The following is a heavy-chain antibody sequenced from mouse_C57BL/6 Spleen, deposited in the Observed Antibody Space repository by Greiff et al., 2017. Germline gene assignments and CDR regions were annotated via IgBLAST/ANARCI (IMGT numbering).Heavy chain of an antibody. D-gene: IGHD1-1*01. CDR2: IYPGGGYT. Sequence: HVQLQQSGAELVRPGTSVKMSCKASGYTFTNYWIGWAKQRPGHGLEWIGDIYPGGGYTNYNEKFKGKATLTADKSSSTAYMQFSSLTSEDAAIYYCARWEGSSYGYAMDYWGQGTSVTVSS. J-gene: IGHJ4*01. V-gene: IGHV1-63*01. CDR1: GYTFTNYW. CDR3: ARWEGSSYGYAMDY.